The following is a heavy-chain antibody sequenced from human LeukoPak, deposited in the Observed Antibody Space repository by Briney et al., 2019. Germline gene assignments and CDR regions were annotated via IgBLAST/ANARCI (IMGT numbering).Heavy chain of an antibody. CDR1: GGTFSSYA. CDR3: ARDQGLAVAGRNCFDP. CDR2: IIPSFGTA. Sequence: SVKVSFKASGGTFSSYAISWVRQAPGQRLEWMGGIIPSFGTANYAQKFQGRVTITTDESTSTAYMELSSLRSEDPAVYYCARDQGLAVAGRNCFDPWGPGTLVTVSS. V-gene: IGHV1-69*05. D-gene: IGHD6-19*01. J-gene: IGHJ5*02.